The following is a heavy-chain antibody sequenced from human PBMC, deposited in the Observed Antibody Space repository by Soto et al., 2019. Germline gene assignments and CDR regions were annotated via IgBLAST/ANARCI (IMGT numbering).Heavy chain of an antibody. V-gene: IGHV4-59*12. J-gene: IGHJ4*02. CDR3: ASQIVGATSFDY. CDR1: GGSPGYYY. Sequence: SETLSLTCTISGGSPGYYYWSWVRQPPGKGLEWIGNVADSGKSSYSPSLRSRLTISVDTSNTRLSLTLSSVTAADTAVYYCASQIVGATSFDYWGQGTLVTVSS. D-gene: IGHD1-26*01. CDR2: VADSGKS.